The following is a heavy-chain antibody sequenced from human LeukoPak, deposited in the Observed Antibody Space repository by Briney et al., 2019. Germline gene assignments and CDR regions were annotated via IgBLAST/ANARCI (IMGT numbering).Heavy chain of an antibody. V-gene: IGHV4-34*01. Sequence: SETLSLTCAVYGGSFSGYYWSWIRQPPGKGLEWIGEINHSGSTNYNPSLKSRVTISVDTSKNQFSLKLSSVTAADTAVYYCARATGPFYYYHGMDVWGQGTTVTVSS. J-gene: IGHJ6*02. CDR3: ARATGPFYYYHGMDV. CDR1: GGSFSGYY. CDR2: INHSGST. D-gene: IGHD3-9*01.